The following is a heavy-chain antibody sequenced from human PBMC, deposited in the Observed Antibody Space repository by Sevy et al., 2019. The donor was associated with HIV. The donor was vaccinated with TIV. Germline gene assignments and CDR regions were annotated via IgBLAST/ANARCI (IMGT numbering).Heavy chain of an antibody. CDR2: IIPIFGTA. D-gene: IGHD6-6*01. Sequence: ASVKVSCKASGDTFSSYAISWVRQAPGQGLEWMGGIIPIFGTANYAQKFQGRVTITADKSTSTAYMELSSLRSEDTAVYYCARAGIAARPTYYYYYMDVWGKGTTVTVSS. J-gene: IGHJ6*03. CDR3: ARAGIAARPTYYYYYMDV. CDR1: GDTFSSYA. V-gene: IGHV1-69*06.